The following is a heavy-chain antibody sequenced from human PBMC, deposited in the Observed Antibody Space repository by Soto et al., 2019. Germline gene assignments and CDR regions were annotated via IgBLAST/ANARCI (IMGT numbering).Heavy chain of an antibody. V-gene: IGHV1-69*12. CDR2: IIPIFGTA. J-gene: IGHJ6*02. CDR1: GGTFSSYA. Sequence: QVQLVQSGAEVKKPGSSVKVSCKASGGTFSSYAISWVRQAPGQGLEWMGGIIPIFGTANYAQKFQGRVTITAYDSPSTAYMELSSLRSEYTAVYYCARDDVDTAMPYGMDVWGQGTTVTVSS. D-gene: IGHD5-18*01. CDR3: ARDDVDTAMPYGMDV.